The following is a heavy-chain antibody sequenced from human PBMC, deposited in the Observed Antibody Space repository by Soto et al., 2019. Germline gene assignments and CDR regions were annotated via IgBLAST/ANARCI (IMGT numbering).Heavy chain of an antibody. J-gene: IGHJ5*02. V-gene: IGHV3-23*01. CDR3: ARVRYYDSGSSINWFDP. CDR2: ISGSDGST. Sequence: GGSLRLSCAASGLTFNSYAMSWVRQAPGKGLEWVSGISGSDGSTYYADSVKGRFTISRDNSKNTLFLQMNSLRAEDTAVYYCARVRYYDSGSSINWFDPWGQGTLVTVSS. CDR1: GLTFNSYA. D-gene: IGHD3-10*01.